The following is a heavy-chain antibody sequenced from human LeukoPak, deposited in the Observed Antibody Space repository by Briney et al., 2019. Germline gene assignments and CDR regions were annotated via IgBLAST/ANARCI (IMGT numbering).Heavy chain of an antibody. V-gene: IGHV4-34*01. CDR1: GFTFSNAW. Sequence: GSLRLSCAASGFTFSNAWMSWIRQPPGKGLEWIGEINHSGSTNYNPSLKSRVTISVDTSKNQFSLKLSSVTAADTAVYYCARGQRGADEYYFDYWGQGTLVTVSS. J-gene: IGHJ4*02. D-gene: IGHD2-15*01. CDR2: INHSGST. CDR3: ARGQRGADEYYFDY.